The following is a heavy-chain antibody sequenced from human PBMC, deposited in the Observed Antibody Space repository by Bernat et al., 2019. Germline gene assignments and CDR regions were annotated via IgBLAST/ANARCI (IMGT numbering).Heavy chain of an antibody. D-gene: IGHD6-13*01. CDR2: ISSSSSTI. CDR1: GFTFSSYS. Sequence: EVQLLESGGGLVQPGGSLRLSCAASGFTFSSYSMNWVRQAPGKGLEWVSYISSSSSTIYYADSVKGRFTISRDNAKNSLYLQMNSLRDEDTAVYYCAKAYSSSWYAYPSYYYYYMDVWGKGTTVTVSS. V-gene: IGHV3-48*02. J-gene: IGHJ6*03. CDR3: AKAYSSSWYAYPSYYYYYMDV.